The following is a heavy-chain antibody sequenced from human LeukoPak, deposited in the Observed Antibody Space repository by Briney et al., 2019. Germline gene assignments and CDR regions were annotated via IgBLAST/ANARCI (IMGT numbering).Heavy chain of an antibody. CDR2: INAGNGNT. D-gene: IGHD3-22*01. V-gene: IGHV1-3*01. CDR3: ARGNEYYYDSSGYWGDY. J-gene: IGHJ4*02. Sequence: ASVKVSCKASGYTFTSYAMHWVRQAPGQRLEWMGWINAGNGNTKYSQKFQGRVTITRDTSVSTAYMELSSLRSEGTAVYYCARGNEYYYDSSGYWGDYWGQGTLVTVSS. CDR1: GYTFTSYA.